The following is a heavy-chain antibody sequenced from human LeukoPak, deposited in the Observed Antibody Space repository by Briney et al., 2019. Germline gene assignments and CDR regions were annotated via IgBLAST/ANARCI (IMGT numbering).Heavy chain of an antibody. D-gene: IGHD3-10*01. Sequence: GGSLRLSCAASGFTFSNFGMSWVRQAPGKGLEWVSGISDSGGRTYYADSVKGRFYITRDNSKNTLYLQLNSLRAEDTAVYYCAKEFSIRGVIITVDQWGQGTLVTVSS. CDR2: ISDSGGRT. V-gene: IGHV3-23*01. J-gene: IGHJ4*02. CDR1: GFTFSNFG. CDR3: AKEFSIRGVIITVDQ.